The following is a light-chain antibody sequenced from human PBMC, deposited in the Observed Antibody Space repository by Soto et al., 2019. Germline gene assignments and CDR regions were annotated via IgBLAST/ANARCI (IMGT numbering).Light chain of an antibody. J-gene: IGKJ3*01. Sequence: EIVLTQSPGTLSSSPGETVTLSCRASQRISGNYLAWYQQKPGQAPRLLIYGSSSRASGIPDRFSGGGSGTDVTLTISRREPEDFAVYYCQQYGSPPPLAFGPGTRVDIK. CDR1: QRISGNY. CDR3: QQYGSPPPLA. V-gene: IGKV3-20*01. CDR2: GSS.